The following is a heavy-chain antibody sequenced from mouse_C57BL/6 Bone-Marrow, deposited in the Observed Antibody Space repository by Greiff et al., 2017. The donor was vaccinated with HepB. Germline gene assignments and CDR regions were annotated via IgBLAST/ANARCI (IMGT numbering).Heavy chain of an antibody. CDR3: AREWDVKRSWFAY. D-gene: IGHD4-1*01. Sequence: VKLMESGPELVKPGASVKISSKASGYAFSSSWMNWVKQRPGKGLEWIGRIYPGDGDTNYNGKFKGKATLTADKSSSTAYMQLSSLTSEDSAVYFCAREWDVKRSWFAYWGQGTLVTVSA. J-gene: IGHJ3*01. CDR2: IYPGDGDT. V-gene: IGHV1-82*01. CDR1: GYAFSSSW.